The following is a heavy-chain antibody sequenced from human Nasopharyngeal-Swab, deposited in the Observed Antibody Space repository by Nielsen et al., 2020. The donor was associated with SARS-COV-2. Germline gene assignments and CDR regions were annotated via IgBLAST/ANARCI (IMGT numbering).Heavy chain of an antibody. CDR2: IKQDGSEK. J-gene: IGHJ6*02. Sequence: GESLKISCAASGFTFSSYWMSWVRQAPGKGLEWVANIKQDGSEKYYVDSVKGRFTISRDNAKNSLYLQMNSLRAEDTAVYYCAKDLGYSYGSVGMDVWGQGTTVTVSS. V-gene: IGHV3-7*01. CDR1: GFTFSSYW. CDR3: AKDLGYSYGSVGMDV. D-gene: IGHD5-18*01.